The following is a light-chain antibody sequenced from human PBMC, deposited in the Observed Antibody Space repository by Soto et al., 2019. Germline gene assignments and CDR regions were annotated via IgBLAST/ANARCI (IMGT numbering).Light chain of an antibody. V-gene: IGKV3-11*01. CDR2: DAS. CDR1: QSVSSY. J-gene: IGKJ3*01. CDR3: QQRSNRFT. Sequence: EIVLTQSPATLSLSPGERATLSCRASQSVSSYLAWYQQKPSQAPRLLIYDASNRATGIPARFSGSGSGTDFTLTISSLEPEDFAVYYCQQRSNRFTFGPGTKVDIK.